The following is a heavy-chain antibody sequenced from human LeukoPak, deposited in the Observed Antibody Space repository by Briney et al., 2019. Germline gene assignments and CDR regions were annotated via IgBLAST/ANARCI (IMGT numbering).Heavy chain of an antibody. CDR2: IIPGIGAT. J-gene: IGHJ5*02. V-gene: IGHV1-69*05. CDR3: ARDFLDSDGYYYWYDP. Sequence: GASVKVSCRASGGTFSAITWVRQAPGQGLEWMGGIIPGIGATNYAQKFQGRLTITTDDSTSTAYMELRSLRSEDTALYYCARDFLDSDGYYYWYDPWGQGTQVTVSS. D-gene: IGHD3-22*01. CDR1: GGTFSA.